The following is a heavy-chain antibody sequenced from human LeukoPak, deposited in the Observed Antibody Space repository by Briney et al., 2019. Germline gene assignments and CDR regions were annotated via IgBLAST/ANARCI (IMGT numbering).Heavy chain of an antibody. CDR2: MNPNIGNT. V-gene: IGHV1-8*03. CDR1: GYTFTSSD. D-gene: IGHD5-12*01. Sequence: ASVKVSCKASGYTFTSSDINWVRQATGQGLEWLGWMNPNIGNTGYAQKFQGRVTITRNTSISTAYMELSSLRSEDTAVYYCAREVGYSGYHFDYWGQGTLVTVSS. CDR3: AREVGYSGYHFDY. J-gene: IGHJ4*02.